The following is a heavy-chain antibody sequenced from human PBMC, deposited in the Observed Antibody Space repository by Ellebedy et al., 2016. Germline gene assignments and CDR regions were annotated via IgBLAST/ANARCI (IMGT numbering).Heavy chain of an antibody. CDR3: ARERRDGYNRFDY. CDR1: GFTFSDYY. V-gene: IGHV3-11*01. J-gene: IGHJ4*02. Sequence: GESLKISCAASGFTFSDYYMSWIRQAPGKGLEWVSYISSSGSTIYYADSVKGRFTISRDNAKNSLYLQMNSLRAEDTAVYYCARERRDGYNRFDYWGQGTLVTVSS. CDR2: ISSSGSTI. D-gene: IGHD5-24*01.